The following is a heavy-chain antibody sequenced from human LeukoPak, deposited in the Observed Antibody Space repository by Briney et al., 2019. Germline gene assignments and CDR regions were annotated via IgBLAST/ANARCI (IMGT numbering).Heavy chain of an antibody. CDR2: IYYSGST. CDR3: ARDASPPMVRATWANDAFDI. J-gene: IGHJ3*02. CDR1: GGSISSYY. D-gene: IGHD3-10*01. Sequence: SETLSLTCTVSGGSISSYYWSWIRQPPGKGLEWIGYIYYSGSTNYNPSLKSRVTISVDTSKNQFSLKLSSVTAADTAVYYCARDASPPMVRATWANDAFDIWGQGTMVTVSS. V-gene: IGHV4-59*01.